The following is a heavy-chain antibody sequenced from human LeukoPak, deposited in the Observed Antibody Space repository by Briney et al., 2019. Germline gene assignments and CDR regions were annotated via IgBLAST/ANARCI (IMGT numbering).Heavy chain of an antibody. D-gene: IGHD3-10*01. Sequence: SETLSLTCTVSGGSISSSSYYWGWIRQPPGKGLEWIGYIYYSGSTSYNPSLKSRVTISVDTSRNQFSLKLSSVTAADTAVYYCAGMIRGVPLDWFDPWGQGTLVTVSS. V-gene: IGHV4-61*05. CDR3: AGMIRGVPLDWFDP. CDR1: GGSISSSSYY. CDR2: IYYSGST. J-gene: IGHJ5*02.